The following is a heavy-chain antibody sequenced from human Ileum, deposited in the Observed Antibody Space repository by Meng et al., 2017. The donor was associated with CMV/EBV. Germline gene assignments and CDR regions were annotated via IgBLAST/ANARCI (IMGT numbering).Heavy chain of an antibody. J-gene: IGHJ4*02. CDR3: GDPPAGY. Sequence: QVQLQESGPGLVKPSGTLSLTCVVSGGSLIGTTWWHWVRQPPGGGLEWIGEIFQSGATNYNPSLKSRVTISIDNSKNQFSLKLTSMTAADTAVYFCGDPPAGYWGQGILVTVSS. CDR1: GGSLIGTTW. V-gene: IGHV4-4*02. CDR2: IFQSGAT.